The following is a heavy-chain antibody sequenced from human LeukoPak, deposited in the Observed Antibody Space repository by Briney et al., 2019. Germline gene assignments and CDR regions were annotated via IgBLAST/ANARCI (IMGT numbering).Heavy chain of an antibody. CDR3: ARAYSRESGYDFVFEN. CDR2: IRFDGSTK. D-gene: IGHD5-12*01. CDR1: GFTFSNYG. Sequence: PGRSLRHSCAASGFTFSNYGVHWVRPAPGKGLEWVAVIRFDGSTKYYADSVRGRFTISRDNSKNTVYLEMNSLRAEDTAVYYCARAYSRESGYDFVFENWGQGTLVSVSS. V-gene: IGHV3-33*01. J-gene: IGHJ4*02.